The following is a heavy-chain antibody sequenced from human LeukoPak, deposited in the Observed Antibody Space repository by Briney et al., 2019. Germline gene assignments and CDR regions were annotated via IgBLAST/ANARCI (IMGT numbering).Heavy chain of an antibody. CDR3: ARDPFRIVVVPAPTIPDDY. D-gene: IGHD2-2*01. CDR2: INPNSGGT. Sequence: ASVKVSCKASGYTFTGYYMHWVRQAPGQGLEWMGWINPNSGGTNYAQKFQGRVTMTRDTSIGTAYMELSRLRSDDTAVYYCARDPFRIVVVPAPTIPDDYWGQGTLVTVSS. CDR1: GYTFTGYY. J-gene: IGHJ4*02. V-gene: IGHV1-2*02.